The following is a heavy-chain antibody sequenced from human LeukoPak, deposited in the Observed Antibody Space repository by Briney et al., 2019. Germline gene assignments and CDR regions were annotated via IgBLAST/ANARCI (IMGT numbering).Heavy chain of an antibody. D-gene: IGHD2-8*02. J-gene: IGHJ3*02. CDR2: IYSGGST. Sequence: HAGGSLRLSCAASGFTVSTNYMTWVRQAPGKGLEWVSVIYSGGSTYYADSVKGRFTISRDNSKKMLYLQMNSLRADDTAVYYCARGWVLATGAFDIWGQGTMVTVSS. V-gene: IGHV3-53*01. CDR3: ARGWVLATGAFDI. CDR1: GFTVSTNY.